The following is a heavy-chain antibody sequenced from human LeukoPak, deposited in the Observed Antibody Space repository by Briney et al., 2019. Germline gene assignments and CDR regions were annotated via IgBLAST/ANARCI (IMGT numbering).Heavy chain of an antibody. CDR3: ARGRSHNWFDP. J-gene: IGHJ5*02. CDR2: VNHSGGT. CDR1: GGSFSGFY. V-gene: IGHV4-34*01. Sequence: PSETLSLTCAVNGGSFSGFYCTWIHQPPGKGLEWIGEVNHSGGTQYNPSLKSRVTLSVDSSKNHFSLKLTSVTAADTAVYYCARGRSHNWFDPWGQGTLVIVSS.